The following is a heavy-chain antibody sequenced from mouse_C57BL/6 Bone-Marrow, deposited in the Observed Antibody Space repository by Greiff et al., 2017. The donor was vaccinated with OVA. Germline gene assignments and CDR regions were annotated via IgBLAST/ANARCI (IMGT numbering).Heavy chain of an antibody. CDR2: IHPNSGST. Sequence: VQLQQPGAELVKPGASVKLSCKASGYTFTSYWMHWVKQRPGQGLEWIGMIHPNSGSTNYNEKFKSKATLTVDKSSSTAYMQLSSLTSEDSAVYYSAIYGSSYDLDYWGQGTTLTVSS. D-gene: IGHD1-1*01. CDR1: GYTFTSYW. V-gene: IGHV1-64*01. J-gene: IGHJ2*01. CDR3: AIYGSSYDLDY.